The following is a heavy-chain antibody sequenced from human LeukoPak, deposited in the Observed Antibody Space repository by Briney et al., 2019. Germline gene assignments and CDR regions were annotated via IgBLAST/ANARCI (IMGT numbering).Heavy chain of an antibody. J-gene: IGHJ3*02. V-gene: IGHV4-39*01. CDR1: GGSISSSSYY. CDR2: IHYSGTT. D-gene: IGHD2-15*01. Sequence: PSETLSLTCSVSGGSISSSSYYWGWIRQPPGKGLEWIGSIHYSGTTYYNLFLRSRVTISVDTSKNQFSLKLSSVTAADTAVYYCASVRGYCSGGSCHETFDIWGQGTMVTVSS. CDR3: ASVRGYCSGGSCHETFDI.